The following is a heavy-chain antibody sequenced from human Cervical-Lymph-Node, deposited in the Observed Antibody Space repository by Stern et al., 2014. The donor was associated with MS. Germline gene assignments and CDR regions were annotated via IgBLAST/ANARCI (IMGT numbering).Heavy chain of an antibody. Sequence: VHLVESGGGVVQPWRSLRLSCAASGFTFSAYGMHWVRQAPGKGLEWVAVISADGTLKCYGDSVKGRFTISRDNSKNTLFLQMNSLRAEDTAVYYCAKGDNWRRLNPWGQGTLVTVSS. D-gene: IGHD1-20*01. J-gene: IGHJ5*02. V-gene: IGHV3-30*18. CDR3: AKGDNWRRLNP. CDR2: ISADGTLK. CDR1: GFTFSAYG.